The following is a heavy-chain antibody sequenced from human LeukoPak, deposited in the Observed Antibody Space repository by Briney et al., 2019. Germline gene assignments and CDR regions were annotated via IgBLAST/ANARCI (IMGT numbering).Heavy chain of an antibody. V-gene: IGHV3-23*01. CDR1: GFTFSSYG. D-gene: IGHD3-22*01. J-gene: IGHJ4*02. Sequence: GGSLRLSCAASGFTFSSYGMSWVRQAPGKGLEWVSGIRSSGDSTYYADSVKGRFTISRDNAKNSLYLQMNSLRAEDTAVYYCARDAVYYDSSGYYYDYFDYWGQGTLVTVSS. CDR2: IRSSGDST. CDR3: ARDAVYYDSSGYYYDYFDY.